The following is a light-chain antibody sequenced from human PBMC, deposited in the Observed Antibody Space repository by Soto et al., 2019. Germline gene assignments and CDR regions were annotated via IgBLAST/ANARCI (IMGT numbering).Light chain of an antibody. CDR3: HQYQTSPWT. V-gene: IGKV3-20*01. J-gene: IGKJ1*01. Sequence: EIVLTQSPGTLSLSPGETAIVSCRASQSLANSRLAWYRQKPGQAPRLLIYDVSRRATGIPDRFSGSGSGTDFTLSISRLEPEDFAVYFCHQYQTSPWTFGRGTKVDI. CDR2: DVS. CDR1: QSLANSR.